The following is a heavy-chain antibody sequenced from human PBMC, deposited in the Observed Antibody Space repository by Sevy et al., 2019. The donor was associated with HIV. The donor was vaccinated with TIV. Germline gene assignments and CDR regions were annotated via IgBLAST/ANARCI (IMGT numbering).Heavy chain of an antibody. CDR2: IYYTGST. V-gene: IGHV4-31*03. Sequence: SETLSLTCTVSGDSMSSGAYYWSWIRQHPGKGLEWIGYIYYTGSTYYNPSLKRRVVISLDTSKNQFTLKVSSVTAAATAVYYCASGRLIVARESWFDPWGQGIRVTVSS. D-gene: IGHD5-12*01. CDR1: GDSMSSGAYY. CDR3: ASGRLIVARESWFDP. J-gene: IGHJ5*02.